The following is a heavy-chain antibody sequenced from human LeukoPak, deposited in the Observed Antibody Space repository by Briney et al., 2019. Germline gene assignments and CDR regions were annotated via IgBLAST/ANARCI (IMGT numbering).Heavy chain of an antibody. V-gene: IGHV3-21*01. Sequence: GGSLRLSCAASGFTFSSYSMNWVRQAPGKGLEWASSISSSSSYIYYADSVKGRFTISRDNAKNSLYLQMNSLRAEDTAVYYCARRVVGATSVDYFDYWGQGTLITVSS. CDR3: ARRVVGATSVDYFDY. CDR2: ISSSSSYI. J-gene: IGHJ4*02. D-gene: IGHD1-26*01. CDR1: GFTFSSYS.